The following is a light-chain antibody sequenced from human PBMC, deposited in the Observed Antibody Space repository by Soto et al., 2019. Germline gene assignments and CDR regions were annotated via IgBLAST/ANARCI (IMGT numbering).Light chain of an antibody. J-gene: IGKJ2*01. CDR1: QSISSSY. V-gene: IGKV3-20*01. CDR2: GAS. CDR3: QQYGGSPPYT. Sequence: EIVLTQSPGTLSLSPGERATLSCRASQSISSSYLAWYQQKPGQAPRLLIYGASSRATSIPDRFSGSESGTDFNLTISRLEPEDVAVYYCQQYGGSPPYTFGQGTKLEIK.